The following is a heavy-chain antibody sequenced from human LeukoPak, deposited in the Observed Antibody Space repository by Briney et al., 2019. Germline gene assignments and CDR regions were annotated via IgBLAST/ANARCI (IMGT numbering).Heavy chain of an antibody. CDR3: AKDAGEGGDGYNDYYYGMDV. J-gene: IGHJ6*02. CDR1: GFTFDDYA. CDR2: ISGDGGST. Sequence: GGSLRLSCAASGFTFDDYAMHWVRQAPGKGLEWVSLISGDGGSTYYADSVKGRFTISRDNSKNSLYLQMNSLRTEDTALYYCAKDAGEGGDGYNDYYYGMDVWGQGTTVTVSS. V-gene: IGHV3-43*02. D-gene: IGHD5-24*01.